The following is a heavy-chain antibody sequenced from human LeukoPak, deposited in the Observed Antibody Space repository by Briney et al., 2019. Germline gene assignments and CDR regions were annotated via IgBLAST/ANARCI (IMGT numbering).Heavy chain of an antibody. CDR3: ARDPNRLADYGGDYFDH. J-gene: IGHJ4*02. Sequence: TGGSLRLSCAASGFTFSNAWMSWVRQAPGNGLEWVAVISNDGSHRYYADSVKGRFTISRDNSKNTLSLEMNTLRPEDTALFYCARDPNRLADYGGDYFDHWGQGTLVTVSS. D-gene: IGHD4-23*01. CDR1: GFTFSNAW. V-gene: IGHV3-30*03. CDR2: ISNDGSHR.